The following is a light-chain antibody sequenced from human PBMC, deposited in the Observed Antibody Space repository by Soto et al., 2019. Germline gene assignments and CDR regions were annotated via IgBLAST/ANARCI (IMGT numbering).Light chain of an antibody. CDR1: SSNIGSNT. J-gene: IGLJ2*01. CDR2: SNN. CDR3: AAWDDSLNGVV. V-gene: IGLV1-44*01. Sequence: QSVLTQPPSASGTPGQRVTISCCGSSSNIGSNTVNWYQQFPGTAPKLLIYSNNQRPSGVPDRFSGSKSGTSASLAISGLQSEDEADYYCAAWDDSLNGVVFGGGTKLTVL.